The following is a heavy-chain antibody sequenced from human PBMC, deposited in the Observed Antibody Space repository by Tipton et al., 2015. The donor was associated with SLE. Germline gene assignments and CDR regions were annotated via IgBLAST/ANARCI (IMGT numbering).Heavy chain of an antibody. Sequence: TLSLTCAVSGYSISSGYYWGWIRQPPGKGLEWIGSIYHSGSTYYNPSLKSRVTISVDTSKNQFSLKLSSVTAADTAVYYCARGNWQDYWGQGTLVTVSS. CDR2: IYHSGST. CDR3: ARGNWQDY. V-gene: IGHV4-38-2*01. CDR1: GYSISSGYY. D-gene: IGHD1-1*01. J-gene: IGHJ4*02.